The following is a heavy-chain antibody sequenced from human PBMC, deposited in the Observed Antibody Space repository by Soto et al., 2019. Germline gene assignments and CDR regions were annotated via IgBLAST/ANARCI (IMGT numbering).Heavy chain of an antibody. J-gene: IGHJ6*03. CDR1: GFTFDDYA. Sequence: GGSLRLSCAASGFTFDDYAMHWVRQAPGKGLEWVSGISWNSGSIGYAGFVKGRFTISRDNAKNSLYLQMNSLRAEDTALYYWAKSVGYGDYGLSDYYYYMDVWGKGTTVTVSS. V-gene: IGHV3-9*01. D-gene: IGHD4-17*01. CDR3: AKSVGYGDYGLSDYYYYMDV. CDR2: ISWNSGSI.